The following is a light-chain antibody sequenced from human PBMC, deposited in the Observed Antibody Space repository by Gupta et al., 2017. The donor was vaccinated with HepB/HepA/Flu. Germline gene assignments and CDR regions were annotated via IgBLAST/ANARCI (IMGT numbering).Light chain of an antibody. CDR3: QSYDSSVSGSGVV. Sequence: QSVLTQPPSVSGAPGQRVTISCTGSSPNIGAGYDVHWYQQLPGTAPKLLIYGNSNRPSGVPDRFSGSKSGTSASLAITGLQAEDEADYYCQSYDSSVSGSGVVFGGGTKLTVL. CDR1: SPNIGAGYD. CDR2: GNS. J-gene: IGLJ2*01. V-gene: IGLV1-40*01.